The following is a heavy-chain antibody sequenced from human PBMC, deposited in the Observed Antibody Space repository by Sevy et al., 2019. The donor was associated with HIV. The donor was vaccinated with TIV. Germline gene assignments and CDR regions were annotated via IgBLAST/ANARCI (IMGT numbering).Heavy chain of an antibody. CDR2: ISGSGGST. V-gene: IGHV3-23*01. D-gene: IGHD3-22*01. CDR1: GFTFSSYA. CDR3: ATGSDYYDSSGYEGGYYFDY. Sequence: GGSLRLSCAASGFTFSSYAMSWVRQAPGKGLEWVSAISGSGGSTYYADSVKGRFTISRDNSKNTLYLQMNSLRAEDTAVYYCATGSDYYDSSGYEGGYYFDYWGQGTLVTVSS. J-gene: IGHJ4*02.